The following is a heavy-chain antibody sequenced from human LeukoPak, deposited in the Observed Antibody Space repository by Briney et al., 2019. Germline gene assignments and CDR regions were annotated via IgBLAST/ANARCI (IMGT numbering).Heavy chain of an antibody. CDR2: ISYDGSKK. CDR3: AKAYYGSGSPLDWFDP. CDR1: GFTFSSYG. D-gene: IGHD3-10*01. Sequence: GGSLRLSCAASGFTFSSYGMHWVRQAPGKGLEWVTIISYDGSKKYYGDSVKGRFTISRDNSKNTLYLQMNSLRAEDTAVYYCAKAYYGSGSPLDWFDPWGQGTLVTVSS. V-gene: IGHV3-30*18. J-gene: IGHJ5*02.